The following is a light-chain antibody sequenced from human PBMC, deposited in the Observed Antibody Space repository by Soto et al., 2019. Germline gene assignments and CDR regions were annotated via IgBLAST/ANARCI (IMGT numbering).Light chain of an antibody. CDR2: DVS. V-gene: IGLV2-14*03. CDR3: SSYTTSTTYL. Sequence: QSALAQPASVSGSPGQSITISCTGTSSVVGSFNYVSWYQQHPGKAPKLMIYDVSNRPSGISNRFSGSKSGNTASLTISGLQAEDKADYYCSSYTTSTTYLFGTGTKVTVL. CDR1: SSVVGSFNY. J-gene: IGLJ1*01.